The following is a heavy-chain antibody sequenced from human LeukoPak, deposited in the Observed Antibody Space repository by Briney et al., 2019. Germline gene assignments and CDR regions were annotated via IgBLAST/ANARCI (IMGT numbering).Heavy chain of an antibody. D-gene: IGHD3-22*01. J-gene: IGHJ4*02. CDR1: GGTFISYA. CDR2: IIPIFGTA. CDR3: ARSAYYYDSSGDTFDY. V-gene: IGHV1-69*13. Sequence: ASVKVSCKASGGTFISYAISWVRQAPGQGLEWMGGIIPIFGTANYAQKFQGRVTITADESTSTAYMELSSLRSEDTAVYYCARSAYYYDSSGDTFDYWGQGTLVTVSS.